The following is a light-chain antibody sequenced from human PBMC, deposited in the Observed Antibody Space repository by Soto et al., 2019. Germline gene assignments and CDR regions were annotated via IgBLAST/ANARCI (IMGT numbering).Light chain of an antibody. CDR3: QQYGNSPKT. CDR2: GAS. CDR1: QSVSNKY. J-gene: IGKJ1*01. Sequence: EILLTQSPGTLSLSAGERATLSCRASQSVSNKYLAWYQQKPGQAPRLLIYGASNRATGIPERFSGSGSGTDFTLTISRLEPEDFEVYYCQQYGNSPKTFGQGTKVDIK. V-gene: IGKV3-20*01.